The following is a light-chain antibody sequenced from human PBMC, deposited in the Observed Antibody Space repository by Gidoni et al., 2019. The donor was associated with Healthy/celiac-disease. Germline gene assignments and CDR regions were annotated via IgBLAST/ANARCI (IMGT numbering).Light chain of an antibody. Sequence: DIQMTQSPSSLSASVGDRVTITCRASQSISNYLNWYQQKPGKAPKLLIYAASSLQSGVPSRFSGSGSGTDFTLTISSLQPEAFATYYCQQSYSTPQTFGQGTKLEIK. V-gene: IGKV1-39*01. J-gene: IGKJ2*01. CDR2: AAS. CDR1: QSISNY. CDR3: QQSYSTPQT.